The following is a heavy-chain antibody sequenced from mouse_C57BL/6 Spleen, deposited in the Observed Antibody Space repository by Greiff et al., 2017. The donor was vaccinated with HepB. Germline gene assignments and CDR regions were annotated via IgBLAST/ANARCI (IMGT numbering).Heavy chain of an antibody. J-gene: IGHJ2*01. CDR1: GYTFTSYW. D-gene: IGHD1-1*01. Sequence: QVHVKQPGAELVRPGTSVKLSCKASGYTFTSYWMHWVKQRPGQGLEWIGVIDPSDSYTNYNQKFKGKATLTVDTSSSTAYMQLSSLTSEDSAVYYCARRITTVVAFDYWGQGTTLTVSP. CDR3: ARRITTVVAFDY. CDR2: IDPSDSYT. V-gene: IGHV1-59*01.